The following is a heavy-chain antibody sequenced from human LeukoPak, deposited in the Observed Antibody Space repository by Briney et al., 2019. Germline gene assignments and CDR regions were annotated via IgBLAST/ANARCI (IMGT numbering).Heavy chain of an antibody. CDR2: ISGSGDST. CDR1: GFTFSSYA. Sequence: GGSLRLSCAASGFTFSSYAMSWVRQAPGKGLEWVSAISGSGDSTYYADSVKGRFTVSRDNSKNTLFLQMNSLRAEDTAVYYCARGRPDWYFDLWGRGTLVTVSS. CDR3: ARGRPDWYFDL. J-gene: IGHJ2*01. V-gene: IGHV3-23*01.